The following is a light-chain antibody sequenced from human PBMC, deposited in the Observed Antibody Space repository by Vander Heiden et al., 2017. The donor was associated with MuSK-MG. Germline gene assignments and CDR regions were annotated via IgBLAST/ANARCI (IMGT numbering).Light chain of an antibody. J-gene: IGKJ2*01. V-gene: IGKV1-39*01. CDR1: QSISTY. CDR2: AAL. Sequence: DIQMTQSPSSLSASVGDRVIITCRASQSISTYLNWFQQTPGKAPKLLIYAALNLQTGVPSRFSGSGSGTDCTRTISSLQPEDCATYFCQQMYITPYTFGQGTKLDIK. CDR3: QQMYITPYT.